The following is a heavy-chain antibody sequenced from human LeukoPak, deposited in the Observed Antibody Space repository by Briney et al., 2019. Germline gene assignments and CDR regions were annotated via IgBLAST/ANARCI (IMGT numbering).Heavy chain of an antibody. CDR2: INHSGST. CDR3: ARGPSPGYYYMDV. J-gene: IGHJ6*03. CDR1: GGSFSGYY. Sequence: SETLSLTCAVYGGSFSGYYWSWIRQPPGKGLEWIGEINHSGSTNYNPSLKSRVTISVDTSKNQFSLKLSSVTAADTAVYYCARGPSPGYYYMDVWGKGTTVTVSS. V-gene: IGHV4-34*01.